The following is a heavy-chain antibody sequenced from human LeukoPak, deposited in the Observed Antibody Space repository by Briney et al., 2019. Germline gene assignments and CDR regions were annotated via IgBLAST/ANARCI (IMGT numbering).Heavy chain of an antibody. Sequence: ASLTLSCKASGYTFSGYGMHWVRQAPGQGLEWMGCINPNSSGKNYAHDFHGRFTMTRGTSISRAYMARSRLRSDDTAVYYCAGAGDSGTLAWGQGTLVTVSS. CDR2: INPNSSGK. J-gene: IGHJ5*02. CDR3: AGAGDSGTLA. D-gene: IGHD1-26*01. V-gene: IGHV1-2*02. CDR1: GYTFSGYG.